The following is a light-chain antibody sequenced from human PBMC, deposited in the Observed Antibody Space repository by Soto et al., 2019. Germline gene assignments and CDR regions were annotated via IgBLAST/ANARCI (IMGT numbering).Light chain of an antibody. V-gene: IGLV2-8*01. CDR1: SSDVGGYNY. J-gene: IGLJ2*01. CDR2: EVC. Sequence: QSALTQPPSASGSPGQSVTISCSGTSSDVGGYNYVSWYQQHPGKAPKLIIYEVCQRPSGVSDRFSGSKSGSTASLTVSGLQAEDEADYYCSSYGGSNNVAFGGGTKLTVL. CDR3: SSYGGSNNVA.